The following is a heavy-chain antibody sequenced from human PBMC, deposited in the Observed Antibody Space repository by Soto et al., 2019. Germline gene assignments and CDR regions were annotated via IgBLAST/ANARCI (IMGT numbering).Heavy chain of an antibody. CDR3: ARERGSSGWYYYYYGMDV. J-gene: IGHJ6*02. CDR1: GYTFNSYG. D-gene: IGHD6-19*01. V-gene: IGHV1-18*01. CDR2: ISAYNGNT. Sequence: EASVKVSCKSSGYTFNSYGISWVRQAPGQGLEWMGWISAYNGNTNYAQKLQGRVTMTTDTSTSTAYMELRSLRSDDTAVYYCARERGSSGWYYYYYGMDVWGQGTTVTVSS.